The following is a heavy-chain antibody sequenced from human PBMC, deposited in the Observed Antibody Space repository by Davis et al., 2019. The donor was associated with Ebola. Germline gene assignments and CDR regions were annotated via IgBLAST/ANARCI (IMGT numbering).Heavy chain of an antibody. CDR3: AKFRSDDAFDV. CDR1: GFSISTSGVG. Sequence: SGPTLVKPTQTLTLTCTFSGFSISTSGVGVGWIRQPPGKALEWLALIYWDDDKRYSPSLKSRLSITKDTSKNQVFFTLTNMDHVDTATYYCAKFRSDDAFDVWVPGTLVTVSS. J-gene: IGHJ3*01. CDR2: IYWDDDK. V-gene: IGHV2-5*02.